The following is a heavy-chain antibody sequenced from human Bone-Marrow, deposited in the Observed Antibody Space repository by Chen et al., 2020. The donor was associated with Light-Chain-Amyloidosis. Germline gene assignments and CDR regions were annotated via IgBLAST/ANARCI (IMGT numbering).Heavy chain of an antibody. V-gene: IGHV4-34*01. CDR2: INHSGST. Sequence: QVQLQQWGAGLLKPSETLSLTCAVYGGSFSGYYWSWIRQPPGKGLEWIGEINHSGSTNYNPSLKSRVTISVDTSKNQFSRKLSSVTAADTAVYYCARGAPYYDFWSGYYTRYYYYYMDVWGKGTTVTVSS. CDR3: ARGAPYYDFWSGYYTRYYYYYMDV. CDR1: GGSFSGYY. D-gene: IGHD3-3*01. J-gene: IGHJ6*03.